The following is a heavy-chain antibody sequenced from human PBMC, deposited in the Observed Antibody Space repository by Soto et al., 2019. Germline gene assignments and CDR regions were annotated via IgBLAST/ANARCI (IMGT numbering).Heavy chain of an antibody. D-gene: IGHD3-22*01. Sequence: GGSLRLSCAASGFTFSSYAMSWVRQAPGKGLEWVSAISGSGDITYYADSVRGRFTISRDNSEDTLYLQMNSLRAEDTAVYYCAKDMQRYSSGYYYVAVPFDYWGQGTLVTVSS. CDR1: GFTFSSYA. V-gene: IGHV3-23*01. CDR3: AKDMQRYSSGYYYVAVPFDY. J-gene: IGHJ4*02. CDR2: ISGSGDIT.